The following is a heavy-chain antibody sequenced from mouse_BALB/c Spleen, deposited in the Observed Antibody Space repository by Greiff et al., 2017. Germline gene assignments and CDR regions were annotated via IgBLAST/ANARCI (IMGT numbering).Heavy chain of an antibody. CDR1: GYTFTGYW. D-gene: IGHD2-3*01. J-gene: IGHJ1*01. Sequence: QVQLQQSGAELVRPGASVKLSCKASGYTFTGYWINWVKQRPGQGLEWIGNIYPSDSYTNYNQKFKDKATLTVDKSSSTAYMQHSSPTSEDSAVYYGTRSYDGYSYGYFDVWGAGTTVTVSA. V-gene: IGHV1-69*02. CDR2: IYPSDSYT. CDR3: TRSYDGYSYGYFDV.